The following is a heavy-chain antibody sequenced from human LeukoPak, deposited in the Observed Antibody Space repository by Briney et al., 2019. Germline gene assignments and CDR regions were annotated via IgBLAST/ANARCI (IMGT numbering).Heavy chain of an antibody. J-gene: IGHJ4*02. V-gene: IGHV1-69*01. D-gene: IGHD2-2*02. CDR2: IIPIFGTA. CDR1: GGTFSSYA. Sequence: GASVKVSCKASGGTFSSYAISWVRQAPGQGLEWMGGIIPIFGTANYAQKFQGRVTITADESTSTAYMELSSLRSEDTAVYYCARAPSHCSSTSCYTWPFDYWGQGTLVTVSS. CDR3: ARAPSHCSSTSCYTWPFDY.